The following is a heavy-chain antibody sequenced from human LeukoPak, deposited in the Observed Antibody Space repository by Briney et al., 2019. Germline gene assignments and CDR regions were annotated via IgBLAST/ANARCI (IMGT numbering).Heavy chain of an antibody. V-gene: IGHV3-30*03. CDR3: AREQPGP. D-gene: IGHD6-13*01. Sequence: AGSLRLSCAASGFTFSTYGMHWVRQAPGKGLEWVAVISYAGSNKYYADSVKGRFGISRDNVKNTLYLQMNSLRAEDTAVYFCAREQPGPWGQGTLDTVSS. CDR1: GFTFSTYG. CDR2: ISYAGSNK. J-gene: IGHJ5*02.